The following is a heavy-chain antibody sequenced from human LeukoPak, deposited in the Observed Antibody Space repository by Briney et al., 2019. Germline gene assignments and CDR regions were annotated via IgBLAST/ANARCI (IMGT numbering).Heavy chain of an antibody. J-gene: IGHJ4*02. D-gene: IGHD2/OR15-2a*01. Sequence: GGSLRLSCAASGFTFSSYGMSWVRQAPGKGLEWVSAISGSGGSTYYADSVKGRFTISRDNSKNTLYLQMNSLRAEDTAVYYCAKDSMASYYFDYWGQGTLVTVSS. CDR3: AKDSMASYYFDY. CDR1: GFTFSSYG. CDR2: ISGSGGST. V-gene: IGHV3-23*01.